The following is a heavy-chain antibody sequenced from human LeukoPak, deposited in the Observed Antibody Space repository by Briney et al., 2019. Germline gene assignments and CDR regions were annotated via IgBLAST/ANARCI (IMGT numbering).Heavy chain of an antibody. Sequence: GGSLRLSCAASGFTFSSYGMHWVRQAPGKGLEWVSLISGDGGSTYYADSVKGRFTISRDNSKNSLYLQTNSLRTEDTALYYCAKGGLAYCGGDCYSDYWGQGTLVTVSS. CDR3: AKGGLAYCGGDCYSDY. CDR1: GFTFSSYG. J-gene: IGHJ4*02. V-gene: IGHV3-43*02. CDR2: ISGDGGST. D-gene: IGHD2-21*02.